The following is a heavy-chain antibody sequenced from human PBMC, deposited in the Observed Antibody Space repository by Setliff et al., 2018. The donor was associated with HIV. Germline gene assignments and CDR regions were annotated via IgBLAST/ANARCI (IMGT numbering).Heavy chain of an antibody. CDR3: ARGLMVNDADPFDY. V-gene: IGHV4-34*01. J-gene: IGHJ4*02. CDR1: GGSFSGYY. CDR2: INHSGST. Sequence: SETLSLTCAVYGGSFSGYYWSWIRQPPGKGLEWIGEINHSGSTNYNPSLESRVTMSVDTSKTQLSLTVNSVTAADTAVYYCARGLMVNDADPFDYWGQGALVTVSS. D-gene: IGHD2-8*01.